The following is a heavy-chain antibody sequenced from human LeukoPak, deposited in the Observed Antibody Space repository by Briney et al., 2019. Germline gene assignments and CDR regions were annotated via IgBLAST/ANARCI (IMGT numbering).Heavy chain of an antibody. V-gene: IGHV3-23*01. J-gene: IGHJ5*02. D-gene: IGHD6-13*01. CDR3: AKDRTGRSSSWYERVPPSNWFDP. CDR1: GFTFSSYA. Sequence: PGGSLRLSCAASGFTFSSYAMSWVRQAPGKGLEWVSAISGSGGSTYYADSVKGRFTISRDNSKNTLYLQMNSLRAEDTAVYYCAKDRTGRSSSWYERVPPSNWFDPWGQGTLVTVSS. CDR2: ISGSGGST.